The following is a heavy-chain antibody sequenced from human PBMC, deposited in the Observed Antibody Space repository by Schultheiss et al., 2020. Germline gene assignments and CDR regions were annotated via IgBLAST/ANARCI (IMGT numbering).Heavy chain of an antibody. J-gene: IGHJ6*02. Sequence: SATLSLTCTVSGGSISSYYWSWIRQPPGKGLEWIGYIYYSGSTNYNPSLKSRVTISVDTSKSQIALKVTSVTAADTAVYYCASKPYCSSTSCPLSDYYYYGMDVWGQGTTVTVSS. CDR3: ASKPYCSSTSCPLSDYYYYGMDV. D-gene: IGHD2-2*01. CDR1: GGSISSYY. CDR2: IYYSGST. V-gene: IGHV4-59*01.